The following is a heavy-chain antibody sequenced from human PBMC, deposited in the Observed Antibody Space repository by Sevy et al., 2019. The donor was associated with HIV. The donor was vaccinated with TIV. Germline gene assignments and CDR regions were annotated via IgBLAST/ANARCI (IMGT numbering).Heavy chain of an antibody. Sequence: SETLSLTCTVSGGSISSYYWSWIRQPPGKGLEWIGYIYYSGSTNYNPSLKSRVTISVDTSKNQFSLKLSSVTAADTAVYYYARSHTYYDFWSGYYTGTASWFDPWGQGTLVTVSS. CDR3: ARSHTYYDFWSGYYTGTASWFDP. CDR1: GGSISSYY. D-gene: IGHD3-3*01. V-gene: IGHV4-59*01. CDR2: IYYSGST. J-gene: IGHJ5*02.